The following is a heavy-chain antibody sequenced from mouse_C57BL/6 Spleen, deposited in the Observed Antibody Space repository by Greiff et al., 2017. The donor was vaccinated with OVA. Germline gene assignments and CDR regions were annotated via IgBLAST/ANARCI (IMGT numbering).Heavy chain of an antibody. CDR1: GYAFSSSW. CDR3: ARKGYSNYFDY. J-gene: IGHJ2*01. D-gene: IGHD2-5*01. CDR2: IYPGDGDT. Sequence: VKLVESGPELVKPGASVKISCKASGYAFSSSWMNWVKQRPGKGLEWIGRIYPGDGDTNYNGKFKGKATLTADKSSSTAYMQLSSLTSEDSAVYFCARKGYSNYFDYWGQGTTLTVSS. V-gene: IGHV1-82*01.